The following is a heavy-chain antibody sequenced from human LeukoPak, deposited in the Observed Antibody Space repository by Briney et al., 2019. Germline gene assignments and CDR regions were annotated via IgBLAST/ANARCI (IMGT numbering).Heavy chain of an antibody. D-gene: IGHD1-26*01. V-gene: IGHV1-18*01. CDR1: GYTFTSYG. CDR3: ARDIMGGSSGPPSYY. J-gene: IGHJ4*02. Sequence: GASMKVSCKAPGYTFTSYGISWVRQAPGQGLEWMGWISAYNGNTNYAQKPQGRVTMTTDTSTSTAYMELRSLRSDDTAVYYCARDIMGGSSGPPSYYWGQGTLVTVSS. CDR2: ISAYNGNT.